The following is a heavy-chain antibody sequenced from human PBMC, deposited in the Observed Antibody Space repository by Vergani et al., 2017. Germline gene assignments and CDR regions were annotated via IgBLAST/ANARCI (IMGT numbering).Heavy chain of an antibody. CDR2: ISWNSNSI. Sequence: EVQLEESGGGLVLPGRSLRLSCVASGFTSAGYAMHWVRQAPGKGLEWVSGISWNSNSIGYADSVKGRFTISRDNAKNSLYLQMNSLRAEDTALYYCAKDLGTSSGGGWFDPWGQGTLVIVSP. J-gene: IGHJ5*02. V-gene: IGHV3-9*02. CDR3: AKDLGTSSGGGWFDP. D-gene: IGHD6-6*01. CDR1: GFTSAGYA.